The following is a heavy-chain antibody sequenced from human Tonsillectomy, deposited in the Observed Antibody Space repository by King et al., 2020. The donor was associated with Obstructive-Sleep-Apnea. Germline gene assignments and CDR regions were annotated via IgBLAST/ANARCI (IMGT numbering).Heavy chain of an antibody. CDR1: GGSFSGYY. D-gene: IGHD2-8*01. J-gene: IGHJ4*02. CDR2: INHSGST. V-gene: IGHV4-34*01. CDR3: ARGGHDIVLMVTYYFDY. Sequence: VQLQQWGAGLLKPSETLSLTCAVYGGSFSGYYWSWIRQPPGKGLEWIGEINHSGSTNYNPSLKSRVTISVDTSKYQFSLKLSSVTAADTAVYYCARGGHDIVLMVTYYFDYWGQGTLVTVSS.